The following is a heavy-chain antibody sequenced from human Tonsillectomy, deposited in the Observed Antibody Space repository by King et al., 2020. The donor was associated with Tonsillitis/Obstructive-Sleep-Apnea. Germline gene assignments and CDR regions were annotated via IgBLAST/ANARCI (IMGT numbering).Heavy chain of an antibody. J-gene: IGHJ4*02. CDR2: IDDSSSTT. CDR3: ARRLDS. V-gene: IGHV3-48*02. Sequence: VQLVESGGGLVQPGGSLRLSCAASGFTFSSHNMNCVRQAPGKGLEWISFIDDSSSTTYYADSVKGRFNISRDNAKNSLYLQMNSLRDEETAVYYCARRLDSWGQGTLVTVSS. CDR1: GFTFSSHN.